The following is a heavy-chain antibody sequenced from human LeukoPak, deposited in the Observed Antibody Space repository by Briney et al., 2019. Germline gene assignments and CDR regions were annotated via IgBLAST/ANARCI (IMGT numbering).Heavy chain of an antibody. CDR2: IYYSGST. CDR3: ARIVVVAAHFDY. V-gene: IGHV4-59*12. Sequence: SETLSLTCTVSGGSISSYYWSWIRQPPGKGLEWIGSIYYSGSTYYNPSLKSRVTISVDTSKNQFSLKLSSVTAADTAVYYCARIVVVAAHFDYWGQGTLVTVSS. CDR1: GGSISSYY. D-gene: IGHD2-15*01. J-gene: IGHJ4*02.